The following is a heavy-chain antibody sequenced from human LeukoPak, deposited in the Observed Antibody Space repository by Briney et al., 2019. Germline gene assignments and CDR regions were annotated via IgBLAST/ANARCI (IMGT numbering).Heavy chain of an antibody. CDR1: GVSISYYY. CDR3: ARSADFGVIINWLDP. V-gene: IGHV4-59*01. D-gene: IGHD3-3*01. J-gene: IGHJ5*02. Sequence: SETLSLTCTVSGVSISYYYWSWIRQPPGKGLEWIEHILYSGSTNYNPSLKSRVTISVDTSKNQFSLSLSSVTAADTAVYYCARSADFGVIINWLDPWGPGTLVTVSS. CDR2: ILYSGST.